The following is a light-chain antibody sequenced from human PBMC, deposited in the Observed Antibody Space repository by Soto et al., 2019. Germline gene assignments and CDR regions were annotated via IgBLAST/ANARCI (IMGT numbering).Light chain of an antibody. CDR1: QSISSW. V-gene: IGKV1-5*03. CDR3: QQYNDNWT. CDR2: KAS. Sequence: DIQMTQSPSTLSASVVDRVTITCRASQSISSWLAWYQQKPGTAPNLLIYKASTLQSGVPSRFSGSASGTEFTLTISSLQPDDSATYYCQQYNDNWTFGQGTKVEIK. J-gene: IGKJ1*01.